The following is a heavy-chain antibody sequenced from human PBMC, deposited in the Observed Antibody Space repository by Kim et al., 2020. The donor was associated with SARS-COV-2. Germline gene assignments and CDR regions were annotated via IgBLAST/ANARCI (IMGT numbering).Heavy chain of an antibody. CDR1: GYTFTSYY. J-gene: IGHJ6*02. V-gene: IGHV1-46*01. CDR3: ARAPPLPAANYYYGMDV. Sequence: ASVKVSCKASGYTFTSYYMHWVRQAPGQGLEWMGIINPSGGSTSYAQKFQGRVTMTRDTSTSTVYMELSSLRSEDTAVYYCARAPPLPAANYYYGMDVWGQGTTVTVSS. D-gene: IGHD2-2*01. CDR2: INPSGGST.